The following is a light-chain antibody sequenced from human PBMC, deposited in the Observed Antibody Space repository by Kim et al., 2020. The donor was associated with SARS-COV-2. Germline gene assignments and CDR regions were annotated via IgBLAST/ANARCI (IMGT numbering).Light chain of an antibody. CDR3: QQRTSWSTVT. V-gene: IGKV3-11*01. Sequence: EIVLTQSPATLSLSPGERATLSCRASQGISSYLAWYQQKPGQAPRLLIYDASNRATGIPARFSGSGSGTDFTLTISSLEPEDFAVYYCQQRTSWSTVTFGGGTKLEI. CDR2: DAS. CDR1: QGISSY. J-gene: IGKJ4*01.